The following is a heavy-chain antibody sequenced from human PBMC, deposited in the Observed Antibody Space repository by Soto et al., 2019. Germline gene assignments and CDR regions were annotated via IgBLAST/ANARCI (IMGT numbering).Heavy chain of an antibody. Sequence: SVKVSCKASGGTFSSYAISWVRQAPGQGLEWMGGIIPIFGTANYAQKFQGRVTITADESTSTAYMELSSLRSEDTAVYYCARDIVGDFLAAAGTFFRPIDYWAQRNLLTVSS. J-gene: IGHJ4*02. CDR1: GGTFSSYA. CDR3: ARDIVGDFLAAAGTFFRPIDY. V-gene: IGHV1-69*13. CDR2: IIPIFGTA. D-gene: IGHD6-13*01.